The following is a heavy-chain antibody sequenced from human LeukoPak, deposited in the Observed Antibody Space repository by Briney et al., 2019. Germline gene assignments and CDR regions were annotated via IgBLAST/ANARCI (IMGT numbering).Heavy chain of an antibody. CDR3: AKEGPGQFLEWLSNMDV. V-gene: IGHV3-23*01. D-gene: IGHD3-3*01. CDR1: GFTFSSYA. Sequence: GGSLRLSCAASGFTFSSYAMSWVRQAPGKGLGWVSAISGSGGSTYYADSVKGRFTISRDNSKNTLYLQMNSLRAEDTAVYYCAKEGPGQFLEWLSNMDVWGQGTTVTVSS. CDR2: ISGSGGST. J-gene: IGHJ6*02.